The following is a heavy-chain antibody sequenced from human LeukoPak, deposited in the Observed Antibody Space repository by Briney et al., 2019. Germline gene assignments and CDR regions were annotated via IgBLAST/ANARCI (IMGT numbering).Heavy chain of an antibody. CDR1: GYTFTSYD. J-gene: IGHJ4*02. D-gene: IGHD2-15*01. Sequence: ASVKVSCKASGYTFTSYDINWVRPATGQGLEWMGWMNPNSGNTGYAQKFQGRVTMTRNTSISTAYMELSSLRSEDTAVYYCARRSCSGGSCYSSDYWGQGTLVTVSS. CDR2: MNPNSGNT. CDR3: ARRSCSGGSCYSSDY. V-gene: IGHV1-8*01.